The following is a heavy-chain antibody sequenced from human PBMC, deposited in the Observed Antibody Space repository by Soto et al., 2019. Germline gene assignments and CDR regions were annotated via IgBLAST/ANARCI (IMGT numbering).Heavy chain of an antibody. J-gene: IGHJ4*02. CDR3: ARVRASDFWGGLYFDY. D-gene: IGHD3-3*01. V-gene: IGHV4-59*01. CDR1: GGSISSYY. CDR2: IYYSGST. Sequence: SETLSLTCTVSGGSISSYYWSWIRQPPGKGLEWIGYIYYSGSTNYNPSLKSRVTISVDTSKNQFSLKLSSVTAADTAVYYCARVRASDFWGGLYFDYWGQGTLVTVSS.